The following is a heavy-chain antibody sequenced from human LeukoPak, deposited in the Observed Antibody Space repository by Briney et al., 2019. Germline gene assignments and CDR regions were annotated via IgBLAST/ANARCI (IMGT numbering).Heavy chain of an antibody. Sequence: PSETLSLTCTVSGGSISSYYWSWIRQPPGKGLEWIGYIYYSGSTNYNPSLKSRVTISVDTSKNQFSLKLSSVTAADTAVYYCARLPGHSCGEFDYWGQGTLVTVSS. CDR3: ARLPGHSCGEFDY. CDR1: GGSISSYY. J-gene: IGHJ4*02. CDR2: IYYSGST. D-gene: IGHD5-18*01. V-gene: IGHV4-59*08.